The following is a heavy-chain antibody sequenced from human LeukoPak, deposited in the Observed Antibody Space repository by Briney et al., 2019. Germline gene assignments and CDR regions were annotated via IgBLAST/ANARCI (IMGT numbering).Heavy chain of an antibody. V-gene: IGHV3-7*01. CDR1: GFTFSSYW. CDR2: IKQDGSEK. Sequence: GGSLRLSCAASGFTFSSYWMSWVRQAPGKGLEWVANIKQDGSEKYYADSVKGRFTISRDNAKNTLYLQMNSLRAEDTAVYYCARALWQLVHPDYWGQGTLVTVSS. D-gene: IGHD6-13*01. CDR3: ARALWQLVHPDY. J-gene: IGHJ4*02.